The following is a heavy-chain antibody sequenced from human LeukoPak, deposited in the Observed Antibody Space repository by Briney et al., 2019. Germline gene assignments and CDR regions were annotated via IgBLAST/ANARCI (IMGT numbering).Heavy chain of an antibody. CDR1: GFTFSSYA. D-gene: IGHD3-9*01. Sequence: GGSLRLSCSASGFTFSSYAMHWVRQAPGKGLEYVSAISSNGGSTYYADSVKGRFTISRDNSKNTLYLQMSSLRAEGTAVYYCVKEGLVLRYFDWFRGSYYFDYWGQGTLVTVSS. CDR3: VKEGLVLRYFDWFRGSYYFDY. CDR2: ISSNGGST. V-gene: IGHV3-64D*06. J-gene: IGHJ4*02.